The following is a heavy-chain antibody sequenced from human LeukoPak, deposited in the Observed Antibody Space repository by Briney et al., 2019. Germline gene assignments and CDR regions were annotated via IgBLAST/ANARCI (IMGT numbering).Heavy chain of an antibody. CDR3: AKGPAQHYDFWSSNYFDY. D-gene: IGHD3-3*01. CDR2: ISGSGGST. CDR1: GFAFSSYA. Sequence: GGSLRLSCAASGFAFSSYAMSWVRQAPGKGLEWVSAISGSGGSTYYADSVKGRFTISRDNSKNTLYPQMNSLRAEDTAVYYCAKGPAQHYDFWSSNYFDYWGQGTLVTVSS. V-gene: IGHV3-23*01. J-gene: IGHJ4*02.